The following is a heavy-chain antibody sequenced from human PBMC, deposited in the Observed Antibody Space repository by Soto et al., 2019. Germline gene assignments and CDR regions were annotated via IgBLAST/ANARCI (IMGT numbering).Heavy chain of an antibody. CDR2: IKSKADGETT. D-gene: IGHD2-8*01. Sequence: GGSLRLSCAASGFTFTSAWMTWVRQAPGKGLEWVGHIKSKADGETTHYAAPVKGRFTLSRDDSKNTLYLRMNTLKTEDTAVYYCAADFPGEGYPIDYWGQGTLVTVSS. V-gene: IGHV3-15*01. CDR3: AADFPGEGYPIDY. J-gene: IGHJ4*02. CDR1: GFTFTSAW.